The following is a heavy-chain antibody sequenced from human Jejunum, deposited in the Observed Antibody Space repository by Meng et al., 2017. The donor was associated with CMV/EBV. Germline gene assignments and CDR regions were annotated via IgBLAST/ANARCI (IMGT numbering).Heavy chain of an antibody. J-gene: IGHJ4*02. V-gene: IGHV3-7*01. CDR1: GLTFSTFW. Sequence: RLSCASSGLTFSTFWMSWFRQAPGKGLEWVAHIKQDGSEKYYVDSVKGRFIISRDNTENSLFLQMNTLRAEDTAVYYCATTSGSSYWGQGALVTVSS. CDR3: ATTSGSSY. D-gene: IGHD6-6*01. CDR2: IKQDGSEK.